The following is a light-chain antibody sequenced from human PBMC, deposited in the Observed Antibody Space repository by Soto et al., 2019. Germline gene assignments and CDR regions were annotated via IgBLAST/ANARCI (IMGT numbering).Light chain of an antibody. CDR2: QDS. CDR1: KLGDKY. CDR3: QAWDSSTGV. V-gene: IGLV3-1*01. Sequence: SYELTQPPSLSVSPGQTASITCSGDKLGDKYACWYQQKPGQSPVLVIYQDSKRPSGIPERFSGSNSGNTATLTISGTQAMDEADFYCQAWDSSTGVFGTGTNSPS. J-gene: IGLJ1*01.